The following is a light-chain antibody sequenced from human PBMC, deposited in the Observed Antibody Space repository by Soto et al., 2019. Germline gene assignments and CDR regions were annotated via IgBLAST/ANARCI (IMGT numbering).Light chain of an antibody. V-gene: IGKV3-20*01. J-gene: IGKJ1*01. CDR3: QHYSSQT. CDR1: QSFSSN. CDR2: GAS. Sequence: RVMTQAPATLSLSPGERATLSCRASQSFSSNLAWYQQKPGQAPRLLIYGASSRATGIPDRFSGSGSGTDFTLTISRLEPEDSAVYFCQHYSSQTFGQGTKVDIK.